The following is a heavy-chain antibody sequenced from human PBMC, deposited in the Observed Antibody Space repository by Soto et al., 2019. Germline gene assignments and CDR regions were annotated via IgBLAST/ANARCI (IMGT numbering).Heavy chain of an antibody. Sequence: PGGSLRLSCAASGFTFSSYGMHWVRQAPGKGLEWVAIISYDGSNKYYADSVKGRFTISRDKSKNTLYLQMNSLGAADTAVYYCAKDRLANPPYYYYYYGLDVWGQGTTVTVSS. J-gene: IGHJ6*02. CDR3: AKDRLANPPYYYYYYGLDV. V-gene: IGHV3-30*18. CDR1: GFTFSSYG. D-gene: IGHD6-25*01. CDR2: ISYDGSNK.